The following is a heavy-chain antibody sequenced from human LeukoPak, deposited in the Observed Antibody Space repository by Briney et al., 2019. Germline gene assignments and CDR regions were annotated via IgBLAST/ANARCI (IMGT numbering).Heavy chain of an antibody. J-gene: IGHJ4*02. CDR2: ISGRAANT. Sequence: GGSLRLSCAASGFTFSDYAMSWVRQAPGKRLEWVSAISGRAANTYYADSVKGRFTISRDNSKITLYLQMNSLRAEDTAVYYCAKPDSGWYRFDCWGQGTLVTVSS. D-gene: IGHD6-19*01. CDR1: GFTFSDYA. V-gene: IGHV3-23*01. CDR3: AKPDSGWYRFDC.